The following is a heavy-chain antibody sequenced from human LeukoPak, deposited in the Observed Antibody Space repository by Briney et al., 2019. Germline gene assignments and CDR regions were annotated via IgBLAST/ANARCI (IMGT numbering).Heavy chain of an antibody. J-gene: IGHJ4*02. V-gene: IGHV3-48*01. CDR1: GFTFSSYS. CDR2: ISSSSSTI. CDR3: ARDRGPVVVLDY. Sequence: GGSLRLSCAASGFTFSSYSMNWVRQAPGKGLEWVSYISSSSSTIYYADSVKGRFTISRDNAKNSLYLQMNSLRAEDTAVYYCARDRGPVVVLDYWAREPWSPTPQ. D-gene: IGHD3-22*01.